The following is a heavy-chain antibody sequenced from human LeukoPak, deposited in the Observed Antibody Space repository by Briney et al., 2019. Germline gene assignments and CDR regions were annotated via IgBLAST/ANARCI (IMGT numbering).Heavy chain of an antibody. CDR2: IKSITEGGTA. CDR1: GFTFSNAW. CDR3: TTKQYYDFWSGSVYFDY. D-gene: IGHD3-3*01. J-gene: IGHJ4*02. V-gene: IGHV3-15*01. Sequence: GGSLRLSCAASGFTFSNAWMSWVRQAPGKGLEWVGRIKSITEGGTADYAAPVKGRFTISRDDSENTLYLQMNSLKTEDTGVYYCTTKQYYDFWSGSVYFDYWGQGTLVTVSS.